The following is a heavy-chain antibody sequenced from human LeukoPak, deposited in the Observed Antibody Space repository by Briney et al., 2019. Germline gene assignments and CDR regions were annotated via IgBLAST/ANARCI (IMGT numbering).Heavy chain of an antibody. J-gene: IGHJ4*02. CDR1: GFTFSNYG. CDR2: ISSRGSAK. Sequence: GGSLRLSCAASGFTFSNYGLNWVRQAPGKGLEGVSHISSRGSAKYYADSVKGRFTISRDNAKNSLYLQMTSLRAEDTAVFYCASGSGHWGQGTLVTVSS. V-gene: IGHV3-48*01. D-gene: IGHD2-2*03. CDR3: ASGSGH.